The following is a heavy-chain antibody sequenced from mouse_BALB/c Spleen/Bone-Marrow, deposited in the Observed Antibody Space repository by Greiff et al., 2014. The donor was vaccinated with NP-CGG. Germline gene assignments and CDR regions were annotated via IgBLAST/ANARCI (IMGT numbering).Heavy chain of an antibody. D-gene: IGHD2-4*01. CDR3: AKSTMITTAFAY. CDR1: GFSLTDYG. V-gene: IGHV2-6-5*01. Sequence: VMLVESGPDLVAPSQSLSITCTVSGFSLTDYGVSWIRQPPGKGLEWLGVIWGGGSTYYNSALKSRLSISKDNSKSQVFLKMNSLQTDDTAMYYCAKSTMITTAFAYWGQGTLVTVSA. CDR2: IWGGGST. J-gene: IGHJ3*01.